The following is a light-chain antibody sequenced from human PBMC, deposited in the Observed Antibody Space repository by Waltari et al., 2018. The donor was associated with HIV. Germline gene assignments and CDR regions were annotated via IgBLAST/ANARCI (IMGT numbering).Light chain of an antibody. CDR1: NSDVGYYD. CDR3: CSYSITSTSVL. CDR2: DVN. Sequence: GQSITISCTGSNSDVGYYDISGYQQHPGNVPKLLISDVNKRPSGVSNRFSGSKSGNTASLTISGLQAEDEADYYCCSYSITSTSVLFGGGTKVTVV. J-gene: IGLJ2*01. V-gene: IGLV2-23*02.